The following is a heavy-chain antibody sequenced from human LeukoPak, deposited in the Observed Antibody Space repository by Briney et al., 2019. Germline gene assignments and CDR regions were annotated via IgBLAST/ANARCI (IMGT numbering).Heavy chain of an antibody. CDR3: ARHAVGSGSPALYYYYMDV. CDR2: IYYSGST. Sequence: SETLSLTCAVYGGSFSSYYWGWIRQPPGKGLEWIGSIYYSGSTYYNPSLKSRVTISVDTSKNQFSLKLSSVTAADTAVYYCARHAVGSGSPALYYYYMDVWGKGTTVTISS. J-gene: IGHJ6*03. CDR1: GGSFSSYY. D-gene: IGHD3-10*01. V-gene: IGHV4-39*01.